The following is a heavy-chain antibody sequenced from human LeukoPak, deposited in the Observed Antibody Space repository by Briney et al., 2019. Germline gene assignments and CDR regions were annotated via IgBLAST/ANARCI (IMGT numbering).Heavy chain of an antibody. CDR1: GYTFINYD. Sequence: ASVKVSCKASGYTFINYDINWVRQATGQGLEWMGWMNPNSANTGYSQKFQGRVTFTRDTSISTAYMELSSLRSEDTAVYFCARATVVAGYCTTTRCYKPFDIWGQGTMVTVSS. D-gene: IGHD2-2*02. CDR3: ARATVVAGYCTTTRCYKPFDI. V-gene: IGHV1-8*03. J-gene: IGHJ3*02. CDR2: MNPNSANT.